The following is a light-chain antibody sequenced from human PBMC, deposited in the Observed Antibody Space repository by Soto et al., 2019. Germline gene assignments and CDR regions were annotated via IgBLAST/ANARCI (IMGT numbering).Light chain of an antibody. Sequence: QSVLTQSPSASGTPGQRVTISCSGINSNIGSNYVHWYQQFPGTAPKVLIYRNSQRPSGVPDRSSGSKSGISASLAISGLRSEDEADYFCATWDDRLSGVVFGGGTKVTVL. CDR1: NSNIGSNY. CDR3: ATWDDRLSGVV. CDR2: RNS. J-gene: IGLJ2*01. V-gene: IGLV1-47*01.